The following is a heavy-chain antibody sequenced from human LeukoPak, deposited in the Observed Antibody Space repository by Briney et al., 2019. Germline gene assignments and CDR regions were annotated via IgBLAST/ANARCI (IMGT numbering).Heavy chain of an antibody. V-gene: IGHV3-11*01. Sequence: GGSLRLSCAASGFTFSDYYMSWIRQAPGKGLEWVSYISSSGSTIYYADSVKGRFTISRDNAKNSLYLQMNSLRAEDTAVYYCAVEHSSSSTPFDYWGQGTLVTVSS. J-gene: IGHJ4*02. CDR1: GFTFSDYY. CDR3: AVEHSSSSTPFDY. D-gene: IGHD6-6*01. CDR2: ISSSGSTI.